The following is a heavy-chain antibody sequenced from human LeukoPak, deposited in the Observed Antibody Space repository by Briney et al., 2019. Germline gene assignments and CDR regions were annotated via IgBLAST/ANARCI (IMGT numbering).Heavy chain of an antibody. Sequence: GGSLRLSCATSGFTFSSNWMSWVRQAPGKGLEWVSAISGSGGSTYYADSVKGRFTISRDNSKNTLYLQMNSLRAEDTAVYYCAKDHLIHYYDSSGYYLSGSWFDPWGQGTLVTVSS. CDR2: ISGSGGST. D-gene: IGHD3-22*01. J-gene: IGHJ5*02. CDR1: GFTFSSNW. CDR3: AKDHLIHYYDSSGYYLSGSWFDP. V-gene: IGHV3-23*01.